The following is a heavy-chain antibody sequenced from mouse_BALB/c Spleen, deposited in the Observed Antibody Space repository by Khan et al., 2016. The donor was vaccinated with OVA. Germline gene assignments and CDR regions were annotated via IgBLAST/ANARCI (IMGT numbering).Heavy chain of an antibody. CDR3: TRSYRGDFDY. CDR2: INPHIGET. J-gene: IGHJ2*01. V-gene: IGHV1-20*02. Sequence: EVQLQQSGPELVRPGASVKISCKASGYSFTGYFMNWVMQSHGKSLEWIGRINPHIGETFYNQRFKDKATFTVDESSSTAHMELRSLAAEDSAVYYWTRSYRGDFDYWGQGTTLTVSS. CDR1: GYSFTGYF. D-gene: IGHD1-1*01.